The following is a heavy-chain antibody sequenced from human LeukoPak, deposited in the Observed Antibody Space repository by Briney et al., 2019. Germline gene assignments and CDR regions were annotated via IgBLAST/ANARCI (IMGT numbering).Heavy chain of an antibody. D-gene: IGHD5-12*01. CDR3: ARGLMGGRYSGYDQNYYFDY. J-gene: IGHJ4*02. CDR2: IIPILGIA. CDR1: GGTFSSYA. Sequence: GASVKVSCKASGGTFSSYAISWVRQAPGQGLEWMGRIIPILGIANYAQKFQGRVTITADKSTSTAYMELSSLRSEDTAVYYCARGLMGGRYSGYDQNYYFDYWGQGTLVTVSS. V-gene: IGHV1-69*04.